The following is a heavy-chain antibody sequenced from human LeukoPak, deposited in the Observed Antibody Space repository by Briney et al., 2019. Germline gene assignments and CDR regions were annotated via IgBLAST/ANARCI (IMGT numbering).Heavy chain of an antibody. CDR2: ISGSGGST. Sequence: GGSLRLSCAASGFTFSSYAMTWVRQAPGKGLEWVSAISGSGGSTYYADSVKGRFTISRDNPKDTVFLQMSSLRVEDTAVYYCARQVGPDYWGQGTLVTVSS. CDR1: GFTFSSYA. J-gene: IGHJ4*02. V-gene: IGHV3-23*01. D-gene: IGHD3-10*01. CDR3: ARQVGPDY.